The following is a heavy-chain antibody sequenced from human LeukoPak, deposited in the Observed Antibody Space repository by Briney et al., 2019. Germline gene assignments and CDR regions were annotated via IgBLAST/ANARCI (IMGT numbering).Heavy chain of an antibody. CDR3: ATPRGSGSYLAFDY. D-gene: IGHD1-26*01. V-gene: IGHV3-48*03. CDR2: ISSSGSTI. Sequence: GGSLRLSCAASGFTFSSYEMNWVRQAPGKGLEWVSYISSSGSTIYYADSVKGRFTISRDNAKNTLYLQMNSLRAEDTAVYYCATPRGSGSYLAFDYWGQGTLVTVSS. CDR1: GFTFSSYE. J-gene: IGHJ4*02.